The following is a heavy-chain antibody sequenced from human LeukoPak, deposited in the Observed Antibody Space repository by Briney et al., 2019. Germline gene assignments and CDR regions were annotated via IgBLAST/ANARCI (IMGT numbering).Heavy chain of an antibody. J-gene: IGHJ5*02. Sequence: PGGSLRLSCAASGFTFSSYSMNWVRQAPGKGLEWVSSISSSSNYIYYADSVKGRFTISRDNAKNSLYLQMNSLRAEDTAVYYCARDAYVGATQWFDPWGQGTLVTVSS. CDR1: GFTFSSYS. CDR3: ARDAYVGATQWFDP. D-gene: IGHD1-26*01. CDR2: ISSSSNYI. V-gene: IGHV3-21*01.